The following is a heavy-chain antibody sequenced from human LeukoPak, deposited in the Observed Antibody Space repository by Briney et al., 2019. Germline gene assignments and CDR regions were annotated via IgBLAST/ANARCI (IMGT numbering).Heavy chain of an antibody. V-gene: IGHV3-48*01. CDR2: ISSAIITI. Sequence: PGGSLRLSRAASGFTFDKYSMNWVRQAPGKGLEWVSHISSAIITIYYADSVKGRFTISRDNAKSSLYLHMTSLRGEDTALYYCARDYYRSGSYAVDCWGQGTLVTVSS. CDR3: ARDYYRSGSYAVDC. CDR1: GFTFDKYS. D-gene: IGHD3-10*01. J-gene: IGHJ4*02.